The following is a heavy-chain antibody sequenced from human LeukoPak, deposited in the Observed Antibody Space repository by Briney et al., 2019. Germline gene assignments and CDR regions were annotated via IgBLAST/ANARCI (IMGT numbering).Heavy chain of an antibody. Sequence: GASVKVSCKASGYTFTSYDINWVRQATGQGLEWMGWMNPNSGNTGYAQKFQGRVTMTRNTSISTAYMELSSLRSEDTAVYYCARDLWRHSSTPPLVSGYWGQGTLVTVSS. V-gene: IGHV1-8*01. CDR1: GYTFTSYD. CDR2: MNPNSGNT. D-gene: IGHD6-13*01. CDR3: ARDLWRHSSTPPLVSGY. J-gene: IGHJ4*02.